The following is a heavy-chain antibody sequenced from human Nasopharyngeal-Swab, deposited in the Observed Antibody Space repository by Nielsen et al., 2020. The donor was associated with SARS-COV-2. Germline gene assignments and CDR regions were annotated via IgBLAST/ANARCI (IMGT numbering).Heavy chain of an antibody. CDR1: GFTFTSHG. CDR3: AKDRQLWSNDFDY. V-gene: IGHV3-30*02. Sequence: GESLKISCAASGFTFTSHGMYWVRQAPGEGLDWLAFIRNDGSNKNYADSVKGRFAISRDNSKNTLYLQMNSLRAEDTAMYYCAKDRQLWSNDFDYWGQGTLVTVSS. J-gene: IGHJ4*02. CDR2: IRNDGSNK. D-gene: IGHD5-18*01.